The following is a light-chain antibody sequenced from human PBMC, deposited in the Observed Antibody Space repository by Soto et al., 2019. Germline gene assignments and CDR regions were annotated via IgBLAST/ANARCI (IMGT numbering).Light chain of an antibody. CDR2: RND. Sequence: QAVVTQPPSASGTPGQRVIISCSGTASNIGRNAVNWYLQLPGTAPKLLIFRNDQRPSGVPDRFSGSRSGTSASLTITGLQSEDEADYYCLTWDDSLNGWVFGGGTKLTVL. J-gene: IGLJ3*02. V-gene: IGLV1-44*01. CDR1: ASNIGRNA. CDR3: LTWDDSLNGWV.